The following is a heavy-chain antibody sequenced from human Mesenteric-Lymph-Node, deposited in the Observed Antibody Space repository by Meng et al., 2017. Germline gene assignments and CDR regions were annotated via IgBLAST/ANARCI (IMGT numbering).Heavy chain of an antibody. CDR3: ARVLGQDY. CDR2: ISDSGSMK. Sequence: QVQMVESGGGLVKPGGSLRLYCAVSGIIFSDYDMTWIRQAPGKGLEFISYISDSGSMKYYADSLKGRCTISRDNAKNSLYLQMNSLRAEDTAVYYCARVLGQDYWGQGTLVTVSS. J-gene: IGHJ4*02. V-gene: IGHV3-11*04. CDR1: GIIFSDYD. D-gene: IGHD7-27*01.